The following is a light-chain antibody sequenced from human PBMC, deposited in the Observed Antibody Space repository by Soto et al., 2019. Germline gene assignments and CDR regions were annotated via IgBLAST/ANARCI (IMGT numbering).Light chain of an antibody. CDR2: DAS. V-gene: IGKV3-20*01. Sequence: EIVCTQSPRALSLSTGERATLSCRASQTVTTHYLAWYQQKPGQAPRLLIYDASNRATGIPARFSVSGSGTDFTLTISSLEPEDFAVYYCQQFSSYPLTFGGGTKVDIK. CDR1: QTVTTHY. CDR3: QQFSSYPLT. J-gene: IGKJ4*01.